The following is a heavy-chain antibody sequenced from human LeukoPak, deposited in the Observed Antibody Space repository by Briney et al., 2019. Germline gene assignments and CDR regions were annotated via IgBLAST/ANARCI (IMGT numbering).Heavy chain of an antibody. D-gene: IGHD3/OR15-3a*01. V-gene: IGHV3-9*01. J-gene: IGHJ5*02. CDR2: ICWNSGST. Sequence: GGSLSLSCAASGFTFDDYAMHWVRQVPGKALECVSGICWNSGSTGYAVSVKGRFTMYRDNTKISLYLQMNSLTPDDTALYYCVRGNFGPAQWFDPWGQGTLVTVSS. CDR1: GFTFDDYA. CDR3: VRGNFGPAQWFDP.